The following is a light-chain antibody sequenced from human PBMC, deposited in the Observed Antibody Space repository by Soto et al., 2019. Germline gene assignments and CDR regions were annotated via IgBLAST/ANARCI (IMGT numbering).Light chain of an antibody. J-gene: IGKJ5*01. CDR2: DAS. Sequence: EIVMTQSPGTLSVSPVERATLSCRASQSVSSNLACYQQKPGQAPRLLISDASTRATGIPARFSGSGSGTEFTLTVSSLQSEDFAVYYCQQYIKWPITFGQGTRLEIK. CDR1: QSVSSN. V-gene: IGKV3-15*01. CDR3: QQYIKWPIT.